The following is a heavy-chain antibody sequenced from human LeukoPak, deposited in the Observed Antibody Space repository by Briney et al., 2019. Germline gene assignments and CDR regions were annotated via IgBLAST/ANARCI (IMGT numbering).Heavy chain of an antibody. CDR1: GGSISNHY. J-gene: IGHJ4*02. V-gene: IGHV4-59*11. D-gene: IGHD6-6*01. CDR2: IYSSGST. Sequence: SETLSLTCSVSGGSISNHYWSWIRQAPGKTLEYIGNIYSSGSTYYNPSLKSRLTISLDTSQNQFSLRLTSVGAADTAVYYCAREGGVARPGLDYWGQGTLVTVSS. CDR3: AREGGVARPGLDY.